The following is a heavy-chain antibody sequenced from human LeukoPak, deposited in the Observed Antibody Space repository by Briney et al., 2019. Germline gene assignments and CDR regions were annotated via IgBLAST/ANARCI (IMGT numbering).Heavy chain of an antibody. V-gene: IGHV4-59*01. D-gene: IGHD3-22*01. CDR1: GGSISSYY. CDR3: ARGDSSGYCYPY. Sequence: PSETLSLTCTVSGGSISSYYWSWIRQPPGKGLEWIGYIYYSGSTNYNPSLKSRVTISVDTSKNQFSLKLSSVTAADTAVYYCARGDSSGYCYPYWGQGTLVTVSS. CDR2: IYYSGST. J-gene: IGHJ4*02.